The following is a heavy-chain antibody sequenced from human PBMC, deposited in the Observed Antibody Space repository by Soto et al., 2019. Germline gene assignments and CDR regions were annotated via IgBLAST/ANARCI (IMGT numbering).Heavy chain of an antibody. D-gene: IGHD3-10*01. V-gene: IGHV1-18*04. CDR2: ISADNGNT. CDR3: TTGYYASGTGFDP. J-gene: IGHJ5*02. Sequence: ASVKVSCKASGYTFTSNGFNWVRRAPGQGLEYMGWISADNGNTNYAQKFQGRVSMTTDPPTTTVYMELRSLRSDDTAVYYCTTGYYASGTGFDPWGQGTLVTVSS. CDR1: GYTFTSNG.